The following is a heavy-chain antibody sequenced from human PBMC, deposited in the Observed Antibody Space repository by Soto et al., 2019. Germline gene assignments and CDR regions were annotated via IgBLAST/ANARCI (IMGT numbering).Heavy chain of an antibody. V-gene: IGHV3-48*01. CDR1: GFTFSSFS. J-gene: IGHJ4*02. D-gene: IGHD6-6*01. CDR2: ISSSSSSI. Sequence: GSLRLSCAASGFTFSSFSMNWVPQAPGKGLEWVSYISSSSSSIYYADSVKGRFTISRDNSKNSLYLQMNSLRAEDTAVYYCAKNWDTTSSSSSHWGQGTLVTVSS. CDR3: AKNWDTTSSSSSH.